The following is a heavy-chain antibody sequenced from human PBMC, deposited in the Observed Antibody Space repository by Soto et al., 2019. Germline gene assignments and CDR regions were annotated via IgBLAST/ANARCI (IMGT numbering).Heavy chain of an antibody. J-gene: IGHJ4*02. CDR3: ARGVGSSWYFYYFDY. CDR1: GGSISSGDYY. Sequence: SETLSLTCIVSGGSISSGDYYWSWIRQHPGKGLEWIGYIYYSGSTYYNPSLKSRVTISVDKSKNQFSLKLSSVTAADTAVYYCARGVGSSWYFYYFDYWGQGTLVTVSS. V-gene: IGHV4-31*03. CDR2: IYYSGST. D-gene: IGHD6-13*01.